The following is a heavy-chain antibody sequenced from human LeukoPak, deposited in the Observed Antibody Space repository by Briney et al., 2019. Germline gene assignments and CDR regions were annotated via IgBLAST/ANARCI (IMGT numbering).Heavy chain of an antibody. CDR3: ARVGRSDAFDI. Sequence: SETLSLTCAVSGGSISSSNWWSWVRQPPGKGLEWIGEIYHSGSTNYNPSLKSQVTISVDKSKNQFSLKLSSVTAADTAVYYCARVGRSDAFDIWGPGTMVTVSS. CDR1: GGSISSSNW. CDR2: IYHSGST. V-gene: IGHV4-4*02. D-gene: IGHD1-1*01. J-gene: IGHJ3*02.